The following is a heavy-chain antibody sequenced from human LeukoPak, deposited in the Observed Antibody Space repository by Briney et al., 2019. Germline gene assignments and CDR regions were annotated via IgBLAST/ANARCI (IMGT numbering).Heavy chain of an antibody. J-gene: IGHJ4*02. CDR2: INPNSGGT. CDR3: ARDEKWEQNEVTY. V-gene: IGHV1-2*02. D-gene: IGHD1-26*01. Sequence: GASVKVSCKASGYTFTGYYMHWVRQAPGQGLEWMGWINPNSGGTNYAQKFQGRVTMTRDTSISTAYMELSRLRSDDTAVYYCARDEKWEQNEVTYWGQGTLVTVSS. CDR1: GYTFTGYY.